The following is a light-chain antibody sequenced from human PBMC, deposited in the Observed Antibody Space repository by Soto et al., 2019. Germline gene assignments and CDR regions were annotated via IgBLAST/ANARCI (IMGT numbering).Light chain of an antibody. CDR3: QQYNNWPPIT. J-gene: IGKJ5*01. CDR1: QSVSSSY. Sequence: PGAIVTLSCRASQSVSSSYLTWYQQKPGQAPRLLIYGSSTRATGIPARFSGSGSGTDFTLAISSLQSEDFAVYYCQQYNNWPPITFGQGTRLEIK. V-gene: IGKV3-15*01. CDR2: GSS.